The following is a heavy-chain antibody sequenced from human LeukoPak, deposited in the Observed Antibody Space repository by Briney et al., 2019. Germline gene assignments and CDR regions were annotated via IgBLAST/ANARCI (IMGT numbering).Heavy chain of an antibody. Sequence: PSETLSLTCTVSSGSISSTTYYWAWIRQPPGKGLEWIGSIYYNGDTYYNPSLKSRVIISADTSKNQFSLKLTSVTAADTAAYYCARGPNTAGNYRAFDLWGQGTKVTVPS. J-gene: IGHJ3*01. V-gene: IGHV4-39*07. CDR2: IYYNGDT. CDR1: SGSISSTTYY. D-gene: IGHD4-11*01. CDR3: ARGPNTAGNYRAFDL.